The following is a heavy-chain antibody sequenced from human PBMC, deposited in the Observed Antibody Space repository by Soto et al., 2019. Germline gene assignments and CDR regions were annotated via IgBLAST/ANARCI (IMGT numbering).Heavy chain of an antibody. V-gene: IGHV1-3*01. CDR3: ARDPLYSSGTFPIDP. CDR1: GYTFTSYA. D-gene: IGHD6-19*01. CDR2: INAGNGNT. J-gene: IGHJ5*02. Sequence: QVQLVQSGAEVKKPGASVKVSCKASGYTFTSYAMHWVRQAPGQRLEWMGWINAGNGNTNYSQKFYGRVTITWDTSASTAYMELSSLRSEEMAVYYCARDPLYSSGTFPIDPWGQGTLVTVSS.